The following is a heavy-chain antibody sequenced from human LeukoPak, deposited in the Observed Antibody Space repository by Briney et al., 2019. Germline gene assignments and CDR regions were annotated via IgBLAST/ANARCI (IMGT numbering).Heavy chain of an antibody. Sequence: PSETPSLTCTVSGGSISSYYWSWIRQPPGKGLEWIGYIYYSGSTNYNPSLKSRVTISVDTSKNQSSLKLSSVTAADTAVYYCARRNGPLDYWGQGTLVTVSS. J-gene: IGHJ4*02. CDR3: ARRNGPLDY. CDR1: GGSISSYY. V-gene: IGHV4-59*08. CDR2: IYYSGST.